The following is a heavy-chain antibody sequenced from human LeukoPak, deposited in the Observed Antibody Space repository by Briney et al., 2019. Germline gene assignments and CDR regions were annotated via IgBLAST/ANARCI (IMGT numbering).Heavy chain of an antibody. J-gene: IGHJ3*02. Sequence: SVKVSCKASGSTFTSSAMQRVRQARGQRLEWIGWIVVGSGNTNYAQKFQERVTITRDMSTSTAYMELSSLRSEDTAVYYCAAGTPNIVAHDAFDIWGQGTMVTVSS. D-gene: IGHD5-12*01. CDR2: IVVGSGNT. CDR1: GSTFTSSA. V-gene: IGHV1-58*02. CDR3: AAGTPNIVAHDAFDI.